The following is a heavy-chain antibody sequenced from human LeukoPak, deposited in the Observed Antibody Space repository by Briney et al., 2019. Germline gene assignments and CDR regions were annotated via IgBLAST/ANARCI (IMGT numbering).Heavy chain of an antibody. CDR2: IKQDGSVK. CDR3: ARAGRIAVAGFDY. Sequence: GGSLRLSCAVSGFTFSNYWMTWVRQAPGKGLEWVANIKQDGSVKYYVDSVKGRFTISRDNAKNSVYLQMDSLRAEDTAVYYCARAGRIAVAGFDYWGQGTLVTVSS. J-gene: IGHJ4*02. CDR1: GFTFSNYW. V-gene: IGHV3-7*03. D-gene: IGHD6-19*01.